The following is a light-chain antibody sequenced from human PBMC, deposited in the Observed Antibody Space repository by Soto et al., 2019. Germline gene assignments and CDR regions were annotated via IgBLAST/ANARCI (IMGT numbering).Light chain of an antibody. J-gene: IGLJ1*01. CDR3: SSYTTAYFYV. Sequence: QSALAQPPSASGSPGQSVTISCTGTSSDVGTHGYVSWYQQHAGKAPKLMIYDVTKRPSGVPDRFSGSKSANTASLTVSGLQAEDEGDYYCSSYTTAYFYVFGTGTKVTVL. V-gene: IGLV2-8*01. CDR1: SSDVGTHGY. CDR2: DVT.